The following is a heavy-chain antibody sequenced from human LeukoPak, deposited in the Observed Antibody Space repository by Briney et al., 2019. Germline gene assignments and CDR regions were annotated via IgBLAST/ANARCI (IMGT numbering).Heavy chain of an antibody. CDR3: ARDYGGELAEFDY. V-gene: IGHV1-69*05. CDR2: IIPIFGTA. D-gene: IGHD1-26*01. CDR1: GGTFSSYA. Sequence: SVKVSCKASGGTFSSYAISWVRQAPGQGLEWMGRIIPIFGTANYAQKFQGGVTITTDESTSTAYMELSSLRSEDTAVYYCARDYGGELAEFDYWGQGTLVTVSS. J-gene: IGHJ4*02.